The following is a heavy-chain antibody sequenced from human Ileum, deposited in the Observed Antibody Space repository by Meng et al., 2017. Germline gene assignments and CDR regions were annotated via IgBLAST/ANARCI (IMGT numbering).Heavy chain of an antibody. CDR3: ARVSPAAMGSIGWFDP. D-gene: IGHD2-2*01. J-gene: IGHJ5*02. Sequence: QVQLVQSGAEVKKPVAAVKVSCKASGYTFTSYGISWVRQAPGQGLEWMGWISAYNGNTNYAQKLQGRVTMTTDTSTSTAYMELRSLRSDDTAVYYCARVSPAAMGSIGWFDPWGQGTLVTVSS. CDR2: ISAYNGNT. V-gene: IGHV1-18*01. CDR1: GYTFTSYG.